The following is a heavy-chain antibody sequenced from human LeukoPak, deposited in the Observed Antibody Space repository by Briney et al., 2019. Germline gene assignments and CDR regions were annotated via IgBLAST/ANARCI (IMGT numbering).Heavy chain of an antibody. CDR2: ISGSGGST. J-gene: IGHJ4*02. CDR1: GFTYHNYA. V-gene: IGHV3-23*01. CDR3: AKDLRRVGATDFDY. D-gene: IGHD1-26*01. Sequence: PGGSLRLSCTASGFTYHNYARSGVRQARGKGLEGVSAISGSGGSTYYADSVKGRFTISRDNSKNTLYLQMNSLRAEDTAVYYCAKDLRRVGATDFDYWGQGTLVTVSS.